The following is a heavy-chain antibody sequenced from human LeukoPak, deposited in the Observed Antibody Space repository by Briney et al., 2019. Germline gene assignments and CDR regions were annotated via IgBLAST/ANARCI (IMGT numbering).Heavy chain of an antibody. CDR3: ARGRYDFWSGYSPPFDY. CDR2: ISSSSSYI. V-gene: IGHV3-21*01. CDR1: GFTFSSYS. D-gene: IGHD3-3*01. J-gene: IGHJ4*02. Sequence: GGSLRLSCAASGFTFSSYSMNWVRQAPGKGLEWVSSISSSSSYIYYADSVKGRFTISRDNAKNSLYLQMNSLTAEDTAVYYCARGRYDFWSGYSPPFDYWGQGTLVTVSS.